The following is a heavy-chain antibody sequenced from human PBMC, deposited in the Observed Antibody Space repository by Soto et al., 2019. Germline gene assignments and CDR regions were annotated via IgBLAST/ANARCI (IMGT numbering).Heavy chain of an antibody. CDR1: GFTFSSYA. V-gene: IGHV3-23*01. Sequence: QPGGSLRLSCAASGFTFSSYAMSWVRQAPGKGLEWVSAISGSGGSTYYADSVKGRFTISRDNSKNTLYLQMNSLRAEDTAVYYCAKDYSPKMTTATTFDYWGQGTLVTVSS. CDR2: ISGSGGST. D-gene: IGHD4-17*01. CDR3: AKDYSPKMTTATTFDY. J-gene: IGHJ4*02.